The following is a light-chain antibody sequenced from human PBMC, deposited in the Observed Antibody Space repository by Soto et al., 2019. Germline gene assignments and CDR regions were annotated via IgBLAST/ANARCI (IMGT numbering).Light chain of an antibody. V-gene: IGLV1-51*01. CDR1: SSNIGNDY. J-gene: IGLJ2*01. CDR2: GNN. Sequence: QSVLTQPPSVSAAPGQKVTISCSGSSSNIGNDYVSWYQHLPGTAPKLLIYGNNKRPSGIPDRFSGSKSGTSATLGITGLQTGDEADYYCGGWDYSLSAAVFGGGTKLTVL. CDR3: GGWDYSLSAAV.